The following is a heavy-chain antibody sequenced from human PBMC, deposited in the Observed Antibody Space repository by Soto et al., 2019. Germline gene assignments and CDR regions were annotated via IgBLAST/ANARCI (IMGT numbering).Heavy chain of an antibody. Sequence: SGPTLVKPTQTLTLTCTFSGFSLSTSGVGVGWIRQPPGKALEWLALIYWNDDKRYSPSLKSRLTITKDTSKNQVVLTMTNMDPVDTATYYCAHRSYDILTGYRYGMDVWGQGTTVTVSS. CDR2: IYWNDDK. V-gene: IGHV2-5*01. J-gene: IGHJ6*02. CDR1: GFSLSTSGVG. D-gene: IGHD3-9*01. CDR3: AHRSYDILTGYRYGMDV.